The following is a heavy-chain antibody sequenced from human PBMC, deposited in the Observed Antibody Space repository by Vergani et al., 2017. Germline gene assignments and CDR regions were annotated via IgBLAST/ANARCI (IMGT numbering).Heavy chain of an antibody. CDR2: VSGSSATP. D-gene: IGHD2-21*01. CDR3: TKGSRGYTCYFFVY. J-gene: IGHJ4*02. CDR1: GFSFPGYA. V-gene: IGHV3-23*01. Sequence: EVQLLESGGGLVQPGGSLRLSCEASGFSFPGYAMSWVRQAPGKGLEWVSSVSGSSATPYYADSVKGRFIISRDNSKNTLHLQMNSLRADVTAVYYCTKGSRGYTCYFFVYWGQGTLATVSS.